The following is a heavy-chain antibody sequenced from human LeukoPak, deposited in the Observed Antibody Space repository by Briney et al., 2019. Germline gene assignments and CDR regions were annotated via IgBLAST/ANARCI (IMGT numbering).Heavy chain of an antibody. D-gene: IGHD6-6*01. Sequence: ASVKVSCKASGYTFTSYGISWVRQAPGQGLEWMGWISAYNGNTNYAQKFQGRVTMTRDTSINTGYMELSRLRSDDTAVYYCARGAEYSSSLLGYWGQGTLVTVSS. CDR3: ARGAEYSSSLLGY. J-gene: IGHJ4*02. CDR1: GYTFTSYG. CDR2: ISAYNGNT. V-gene: IGHV1-18*01.